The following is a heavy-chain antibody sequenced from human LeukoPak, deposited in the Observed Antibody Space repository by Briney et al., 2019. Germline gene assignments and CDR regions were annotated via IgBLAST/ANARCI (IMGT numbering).Heavy chain of an antibody. CDR1: GGSITTTNW. D-gene: IGHD1-26*01. J-gene: IGHJ4*02. CDR2: VHLSGAT. V-gene: IGHV4-4*02. CDR3: TRESGAFSPFGF. Sequence: SGTLSLTCAVSGGSITTTNWWSCVRQPPGKGLEWIGEVHLSGATNYNPSLESRVSMSIDKSKNHLSLEVTSVTAADTAMYFCTRESGAFSPFGFWGLGTLVTVSS.